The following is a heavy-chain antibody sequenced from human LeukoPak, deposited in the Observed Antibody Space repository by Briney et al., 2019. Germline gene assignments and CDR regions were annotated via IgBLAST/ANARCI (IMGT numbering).Heavy chain of an antibody. Sequence: GGSLRLSCAASGFTFSSYSMNWVRQAPGKGLEWVSSISSSSSFIYSADSLKGRFTISRDNSKNTLYLQMNSLRGEDTAVYYCAKGLRSGGYDPSPFDYWGQGTLVTVSS. D-gene: IGHD5-12*01. V-gene: IGHV3-21*04. J-gene: IGHJ4*02. CDR3: AKGLRSGGYDPSPFDY. CDR2: ISSSSSFI. CDR1: GFTFSSYS.